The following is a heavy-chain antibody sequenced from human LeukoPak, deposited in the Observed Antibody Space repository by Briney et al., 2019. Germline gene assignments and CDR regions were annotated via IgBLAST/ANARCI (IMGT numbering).Heavy chain of an antibody. V-gene: IGHV3-13*01. Sequence: GGSLTLSCAASGFTFSDYDMHWVRQPTGKGLEWVSAIGTAGDTYYTGSVKGRFTISRENAKNSLYLQMNSLRAGDTAVYYCARVAKERVGGVYYFDYWGQGTLVTVSS. CDR3: ARVAKERVGGVYYFDY. CDR2: IGTAGDT. CDR1: GFTFSDYD. D-gene: IGHD1-1*01. J-gene: IGHJ4*02.